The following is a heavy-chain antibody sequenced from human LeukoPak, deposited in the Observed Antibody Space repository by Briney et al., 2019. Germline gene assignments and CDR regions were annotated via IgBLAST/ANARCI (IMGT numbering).Heavy chain of an antibody. CDR3: TKRRPSGSVTVDEY. V-gene: IGHV3-23*01. CDR2: ISYNSANK. Sequence: GSLRLSCTTSGFTFGSFTMSWVRQAPGKGLEWVSSISYNSANKWHADSVKGRFPISRDNSKNTLYLQMHSLRADDTALYYCTKRRPSGSVTVDEYWGQGALVTVSS. D-gene: IGHD2-21*02. CDR1: GFTFGSFT. J-gene: IGHJ4*02.